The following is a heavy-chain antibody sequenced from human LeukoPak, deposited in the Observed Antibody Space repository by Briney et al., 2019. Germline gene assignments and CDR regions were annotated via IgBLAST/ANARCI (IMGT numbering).Heavy chain of an antibody. CDR2: ISSSGSYV. V-gene: IGHV3-21*01. CDR3: AGEFSSSPASMDV. J-gene: IGHJ6*02. CDR1: GFTVSSNY. Sequence: KSGGSLRLSCAASGFTVSSNYMNWVRQAPGKGLEWVSYISSSGSYVDYAGSVRGRFTISRDNAKSSLFLQMNSLRAEDTAVYYCAGEFSSSPASMDVWGQGTTVTVSS. D-gene: IGHD6-13*01.